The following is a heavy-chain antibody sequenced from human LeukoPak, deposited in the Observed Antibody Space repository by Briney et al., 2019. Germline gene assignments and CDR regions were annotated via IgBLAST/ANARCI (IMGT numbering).Heavy chain of an antibody. J-gene: IGHJ4*02. CDR2: IYHSGST. CDR3: ASLRRNTAMVIDY. Sequence: SQTLSLTCAVSGGSISSGGYSWSWIRQPPGKGLEWIGYIYHSGSTYYNPSLKSRVTISVDRSKNQFSLKLSSVTAADTAVYYCASLRRNTAMVIDYWGQGTLVTVSS. CDR1: GGSISSGGYS. V-gene: IGHV4-30-2*01. D-gene: IGHD5-18*01.